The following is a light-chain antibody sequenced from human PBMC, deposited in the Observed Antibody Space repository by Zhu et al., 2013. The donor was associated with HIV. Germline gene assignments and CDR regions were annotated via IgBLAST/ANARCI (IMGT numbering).Light chain of an antibody. V-gene: IGKV3-20*01. J-gene: IGKJ5*01. CDR1: QTVSSNF. Sequence: DIVLTQSPGTLSLSPGERATLSCRASQTVSSNFLAWYHQIPGQAPRLLIYGASNRATGIPDRFSGSGSGTDFTLSISRLQPDDFAVYYCQQYGDSPITFGQGTRLQIK. CDR2: GAS. CDR3: QQYGDSPIT.